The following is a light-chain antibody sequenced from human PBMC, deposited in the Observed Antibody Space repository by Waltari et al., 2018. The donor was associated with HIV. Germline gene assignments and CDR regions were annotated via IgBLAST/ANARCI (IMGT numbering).Light chain of an antibody. CDR1: QSVSSY. J-gene: IGKJ4*01. V-gene: IGKV3-11*01. CDR2: DAS. CDR3: QQRSNWPLT. Sequence: EIVLTQSPATLSLSPGERATLSCRASQSVSSYLGWYQQKPGQAPRLLIYDASNRATGIPARFSGSGSGTDFTLTISSLEPEDFAVYYCQQRSNWPLTFGGGTKVEIK.